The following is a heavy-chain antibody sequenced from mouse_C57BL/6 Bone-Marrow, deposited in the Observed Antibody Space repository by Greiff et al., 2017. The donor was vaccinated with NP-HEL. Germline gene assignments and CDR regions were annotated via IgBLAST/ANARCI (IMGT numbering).Heavy chain of an antibody. Sequence: EVKLVESGGGLVQPGGSLKLSCAASGFTFSDYYMYWVRQTPEKRLEWVAYISNGGGSTYYPDTVKGRFTISRDNAKNTLYLQMSRLKSEDTAMYYCARHEATPYYYAMDYWGQGTSVTVSS. V-gene: IGHV5-12*01. CDR2: ISNGGGST. CDR3: ARHEATPYYYAMDY. CDR1: GFTFSDYY. J-gene: IGHJ4*01.